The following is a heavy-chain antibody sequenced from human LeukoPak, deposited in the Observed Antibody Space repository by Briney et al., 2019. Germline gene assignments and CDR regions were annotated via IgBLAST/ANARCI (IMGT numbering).Heavy chain of an antibody. CDR2: IYPGDSDT. D-gene: IGHD3-3*01. V-gene: IGHV5-51*01. Sequence: GESLKISCKGSGYSFTTYWIGWVRQMPGKGLEWMGIIYPGDSDTRYSPSFQGQVTISADKSISTAYLQWSSLKASDTAMYYCARRGRSGRFAYYYYYYMDVWGKGTTVTVSS. CDR1: GYSFTTYW. CDR3: ARRGRSGRFAYYYYYYMDV. J-gene: IGHJ6*03.